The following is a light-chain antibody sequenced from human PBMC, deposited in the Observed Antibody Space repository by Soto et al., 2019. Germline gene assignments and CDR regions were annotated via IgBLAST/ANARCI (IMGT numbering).Light chain of an antibody. V-gene: IGKV1-39*01. Sequence: DIQMTQSPSSLSASVGDRVTITCRASQSISSYLNWYQQKPGKAPKLLIYAASSLQSGVHSRFSGSGSGTDFTLTISSLQPEDFPTYYWQQSYSSLSWTFGQGTKVEIK. CDR3: QQSYSSLSWT. J-gene: IGKJ1*01. CDR1: QSISSY. CDR2: AAS.